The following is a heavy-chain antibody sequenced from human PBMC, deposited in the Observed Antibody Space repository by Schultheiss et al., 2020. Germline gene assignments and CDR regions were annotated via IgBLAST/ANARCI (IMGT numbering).Heavy chain of an antibody. CDR1: GGTFSSYA. J-gene: IGHJ4*02. Sequence: SVKVSCKASGGTFSSYAISWVRQAPGQGLEWMGGIIPIFGTANYAQKLQGRVTITADKSTSTAYMELSSLRSEDTAVYYCARDRLGGGSYAFEYWGQGTLVTVSS. CDR2: IIPIFGTA. D-gene: IGHD1-26*01. V-gene: IGHV1-69*06. CDR3: ARDRLGGGSYAFEY.